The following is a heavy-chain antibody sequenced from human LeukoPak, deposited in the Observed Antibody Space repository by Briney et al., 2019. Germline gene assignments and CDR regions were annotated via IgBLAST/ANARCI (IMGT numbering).Heavy chain of an antibody. J-gene: IGHJ4*02. Sequence: SETLSLTCAVYGGSFSGYYWSWIRQPPGKGLEWIGEINHSGSTNYNPPLKSRVTISVDTSKNQFSLKLSSVTAADTAVYYCARGKTTFDYWGQGTLVTVSS. CDR1: GGSFSGYY. V-gene: IGHV4-34*01. CDR3: ARGKTTFDY. CDR2: INHSGST. D-gene: IGHD1-1*01.